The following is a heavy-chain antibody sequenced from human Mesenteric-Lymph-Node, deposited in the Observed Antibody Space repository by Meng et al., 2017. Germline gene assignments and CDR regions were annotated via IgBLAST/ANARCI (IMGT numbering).Heavy chain of an antibody. CDR2: IWYDGTK. V-gene: IGHV3-33*08. Sequence: GESLKISCAASGFTFSSFGMHWVRQAPGKGLEWVAVIWYDGTKSYADSVKGRFTISRDNSKNTLYLQMNSLRAEDTAVYYCARGVGAASLSDYWGQGTLVTVSS. D-gene: IGHD1-26*01. CDR1: GFTFSSFG. CDR3: ARGVGAASLSDY. J-gene: IGHJ4*02.